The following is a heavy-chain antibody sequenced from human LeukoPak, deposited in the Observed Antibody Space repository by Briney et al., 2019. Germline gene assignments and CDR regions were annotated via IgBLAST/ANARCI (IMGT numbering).Heavy chain of an antibody. CDR3: ARDLYSGYELLWDY. Sequence: ASVKVSCKASGYTFTCYGISWVRQAPGQGLEWMGWISAYNGNTNYAQKLQGRVTMTTDTSTSTAYMELRSLRSDDTAVYYCARDLYSGYELLWDYWGQGTLVTVSS. CDR1: GYTFTCYG. V-gene: IGHV1-18*04. J-gene: IGHJ4*02. CDR2: ISAYNGNT. D-gene: IGHD5-12*01.